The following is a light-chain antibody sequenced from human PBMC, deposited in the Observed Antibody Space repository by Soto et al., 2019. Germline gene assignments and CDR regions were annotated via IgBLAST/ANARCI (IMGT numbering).Light chain of an antibody. CDR1: QSIASN. CDR3: QHYNNWPPYT. Sequence: EIVMTQSPATLSVSPGERATLSCRASQSIASNLAWYQHKPGQAPSLLIYGASTRATGIPARFSGSGSGTEFTLTISSLQSEDFAVYYCQHYNNWPPYTFGQGTKVDIK. V-gene: IGKV3-15*01. CDR2: GAS. J-gene: IGKJ2*01.